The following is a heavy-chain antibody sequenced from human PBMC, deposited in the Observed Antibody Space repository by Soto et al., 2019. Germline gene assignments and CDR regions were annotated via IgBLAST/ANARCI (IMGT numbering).Heavy chain of an antibody. V-gene: IGHV3-15*01. D-gene: IGHD4-17*01. CDR3: TTDRDYGDYVLYYYYGMDV. Sequence: GGSLRLSCAASGFTFSNAWMSWVRQAPGKGLEWVGRIKSKTDGGTTDYAAPVKGRFNISRDDSKNTLYLQMNSLKTEDTAVYYCTTDRDYGDYVLYYYYGMDVWGQGTTVTVSS. CDR2: IKSKTDGGTT. CDR1: GFTFSNAW. J-gene: IGHJ6*02.